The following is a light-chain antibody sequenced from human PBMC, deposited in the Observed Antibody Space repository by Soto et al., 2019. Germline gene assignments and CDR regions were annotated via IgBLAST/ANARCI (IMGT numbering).Light chain of an antibody. Sequence: ESVFAQSPGTPSLSPGERATLSFRTSQRVSSDFLAWYQQKAGQAPRLLIYGPSNRATGVPDRFIGGGSGTDFTLTISRLEPEDFAVYYCQQFGSAPRTFGQGTKVDIK. CDR1: QRVSSDF. V-gene: IGKV3-20*01. J-gene: IGKJ1*01. CDR2: GPS. CDR3: QQFGSAPRT.